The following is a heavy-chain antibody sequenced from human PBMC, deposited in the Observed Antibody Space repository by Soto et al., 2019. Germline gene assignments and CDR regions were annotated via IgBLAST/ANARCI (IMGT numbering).Heavy chain of an antibody. V-gene: IGHV3-23*01. J-gene: IGHJ6*02. CDR1: GFSFRHYA. CDR2: LTGSSSNT. D-gene: IGHD3-10*01. CDR3: ARGVSGWGSGSYYSYYYYCMDV. Sequence: PGGSLRLSCAASGFSFRHYAMRWVRQAPGKGLEWISTLTGSSSNTYYADSVKSRFAISRDNSRNTLYLQMHSLTAEDRAVYYCARGVSGWGSGSYYSYYYYCMDVWGQGPTFPACS.